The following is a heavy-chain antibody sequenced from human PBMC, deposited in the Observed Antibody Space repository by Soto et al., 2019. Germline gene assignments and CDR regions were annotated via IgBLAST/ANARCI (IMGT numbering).Heavy chain of an antibody. CDR1: GGSISSGGYY. CDR3: ARDRLEGAGRFDP. D-gene: IGHD6-19*01. J-gene: IGHJ5*02. CDR2: IYYSGST. V-gene: IGHV4-31*01. Sequence: QVQLQESGPGLVKPSQTLSLTCTVSGGSISSGGYYWSWIRQHPGKSLEWIGYIYYSGSTYYNPSLKSLVTRSVDTSKNQFSLKLSSVTAADTAVYYCARDRLEGAGRFDPWGQGTLVTVSS.